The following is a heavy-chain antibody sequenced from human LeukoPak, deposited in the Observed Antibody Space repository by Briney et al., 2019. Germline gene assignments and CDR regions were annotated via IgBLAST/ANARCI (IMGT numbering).Heavy chain of an antibody. Sequence: GESLRLSSAASGFTVSSNYMSWVRQALGKGLEWVSVIYSGGSTDYADSVKGRFTISRYNSKNTLYLQMNSLRAEDTAVYYCASRDVRGSYYTSGAFDIWGQGTMVTVSS. V-gene: IGHV3-66*02. D-gene: IGHD3-10*01. J-gene: IGHJ3*02. CDR2: IYSGGST. CDR1: GFTVSSNY. CDR3: ASRDVRGSYYTSGAFDI.